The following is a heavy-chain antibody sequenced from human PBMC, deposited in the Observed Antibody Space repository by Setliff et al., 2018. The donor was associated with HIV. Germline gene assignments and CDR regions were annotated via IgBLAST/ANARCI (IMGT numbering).Heavy chain of an antibody. V-gene: IGHV4-34*01. CDR2: INHRGRT. CDR3: ARVSSTYWYSIPRDYYYHMDV. J-gene: IGHJ6*03. Sequence: SETLSLTCAVYGGSFSDNYWSWIRQPPGKGLEWIGEINHRGRTNQSPSLGSRITISIDTSKNQFSLKLRSVTAADTAVYYCARVSSTYWYSIPRDYYYHMDVWGKGTTVTVAS. D-gene: IGHD2-8*02. CDR1: GGSFSDNY.